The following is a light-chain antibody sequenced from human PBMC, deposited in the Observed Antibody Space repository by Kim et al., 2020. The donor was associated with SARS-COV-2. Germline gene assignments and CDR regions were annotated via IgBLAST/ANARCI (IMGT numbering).Light chain of an antibody. CDR3: QQYGNSPRT. Sequence: SPEGSATLSCRASQRISGSFLAWYQQKPGQAPRRFIYGASSRAAGIPDRFSGSGSGTDFTLTISRLEPEDFAVYYCQQYGNSPRTFGQGTKVDIK. J-gene: IGKJ1*01. V-gene: IGKV3-20*01. CDR2: GAS. CDR1: QRISGSF.